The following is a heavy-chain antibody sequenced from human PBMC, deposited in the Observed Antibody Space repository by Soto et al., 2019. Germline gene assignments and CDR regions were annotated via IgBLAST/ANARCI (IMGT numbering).Heavy chain of an antibody. CDR2: IYYSGSA. CDR3: ARWTYCGGDCYWLDF. CDR1: GGSISGFY. V-gene: IGHV4-59*01. D-gene: IGHD2-21*02. Sequence: SATLSLTCTISGGSISGFYWGWIRQPPGKGLEWIGNIYYSGSANYDPSLRSRVTISLNTSKNQFSLNLNSVTAADTAIYYCARWTYCGGDCYWLDFWGQGTLVTVSS. J-gene: IGHJ4*02.